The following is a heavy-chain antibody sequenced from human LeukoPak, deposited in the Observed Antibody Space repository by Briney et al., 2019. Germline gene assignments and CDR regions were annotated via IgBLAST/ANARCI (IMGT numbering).Heavy chain of an antibody. CDR3: AELGITMIGGV. D-gene: IGHD3-10*02. CDR2: ISSSSNYI. CDR1: GFTFSSYS. Sequence: GGSLRLSCTASGFTFSSYSMNWVRQAPGKGLEWVSSISSSSNYIYYADSVKGRFTVSRDNAKNSLFLQMNSLRAEDTAVYYCAELGITMIGGVWGKGTTVTISS. V-gene: IGHV3-21*06. J-gene: IGHJ6*04.